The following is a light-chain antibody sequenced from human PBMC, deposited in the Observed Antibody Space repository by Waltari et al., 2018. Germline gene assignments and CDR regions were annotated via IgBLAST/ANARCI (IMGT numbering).Light chain of an antibody. Sequence: QSVLTQPPSASGTPGQRVTISCSGSSPHIGRNFVYWYQQPPGTAPKLLIYRNNQRPSGVPDRFSGSKSGTSASLAISGLRSEDEADYYCAPWDDSLSGPGVFGGGTKLTVL. CDR3: APWDDSLSGPGV. CDR1: SPHIGRNF. CDR2: RNN. V-gene: IGLV1-47*01. J-gene: IGLJ3*02.